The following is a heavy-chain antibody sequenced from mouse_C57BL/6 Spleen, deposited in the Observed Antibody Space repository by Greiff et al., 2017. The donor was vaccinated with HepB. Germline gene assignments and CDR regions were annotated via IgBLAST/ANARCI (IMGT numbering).Heavy chain of an antibody. V-gene: IGHV1-61*01. D-gene: IGHD2-2*01. CDR1: GYTFTSYW. CDR2: IYPSDSET. J-gene: IGHJ3*01. CDR3: ASMVTTRAWFAY. Sequence: QVQLQQPGAELVRPGSSVKLSCKASGYTFTSYWMDWVKQRPGQGLEWIGNIYPSDSETHYNQKFKDKATLTVDKSSSTAYMQLSSLTSEDSAVYDCASMVTTRAWFAYWGQGTLVTVSA.